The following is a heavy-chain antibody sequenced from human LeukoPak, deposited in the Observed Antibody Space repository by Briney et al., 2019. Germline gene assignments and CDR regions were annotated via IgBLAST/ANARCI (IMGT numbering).Heavy chain of an antibody. Sequence: GESLKISCKGSGYSFTSYWIGWVRQMPGKGLEWMGIIYPGDSDTRYSPSFQGQVTISADKSISTAYLQWSSLKASDTAMYYCARGAFNYDSWSGYPEGYYFDYWGQGTLVTVSS. V-gene: IGHV5-51*01. CDR1: GYSFTSYW. CDR3: ARGAFNYDSWSGYPEGYYFDY. D-gene: IGHD3-3*01. J-gene: IGHJ4*02. CDR2: IYPGDSDT.